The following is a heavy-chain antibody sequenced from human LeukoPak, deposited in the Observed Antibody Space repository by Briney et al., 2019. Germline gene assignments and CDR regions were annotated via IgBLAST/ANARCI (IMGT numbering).Heavy chain of an antibody. CDR2: ISGIGGST. D-gene: IGHD3-9*01. CDR3: AKGSAYYDILTGSDY. J-gene: IGHJ4*02. V-gene: IGHV3-23*01. CDR1: GFTFSSYA. Sequence: GGSLRLSCAASGFTFSSYAMSWVRQATGKGLEWVSAISGIGGSTYYADPLKGRFTLYREKSKNTLYLQINSLRAADTAVYYCAKGSAYYDILTGSDYWGQGTLVTVSS.